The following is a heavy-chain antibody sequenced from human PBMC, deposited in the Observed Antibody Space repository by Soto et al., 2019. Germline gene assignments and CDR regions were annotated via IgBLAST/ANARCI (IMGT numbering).Heavy chain of an antibody. J-gene: IGHJ4*02. CDR2: IYYDGNT. Sequence: QVQLQESGPGLVKPSETLSLTCTVSGTSVSSNSNHWSWVRQPPGKGLEWIGYIYYDGNTNYNPSLKNRVTISLDTSKNQFSLKVTSVTAVDTAVYYCARRVGATPPRDWGQGTLVTVSS. V-gene: IGHV4-61*01. CDR1: GTSVSSNSNH. D-gene: IGHD1-26*01. CDR3: ARRVGATPPRD.